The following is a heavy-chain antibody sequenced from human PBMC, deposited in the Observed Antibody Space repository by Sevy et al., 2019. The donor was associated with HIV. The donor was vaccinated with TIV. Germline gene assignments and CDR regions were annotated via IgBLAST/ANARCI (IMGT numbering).Heavy chain of an antibody. D-gene: IGHD1-26*01. Sequence: ASVKVSCKTSGYTFSDHYIHWVRQAPGQGLEWMGWINPHSGGTIYAQKFQGWVTMTRDTSISTAYMALNRLKSDDMAVYYCAREIVGPRNDNSDYWGQGTLVTVSS. CDR1: GYTFSDHY. V-gene: IGHV1-2*04. CDR2: INPHSGGT. CDR3: AREIVGPRNDNSDY. J-gene: IGHJ4*02.